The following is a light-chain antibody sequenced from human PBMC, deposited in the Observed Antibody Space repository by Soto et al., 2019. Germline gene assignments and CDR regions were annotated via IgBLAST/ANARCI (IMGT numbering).Light chain of an antibody. V-gene: IGKV3-20*01. CDR1: QRVSGNF. CDR2: GAS. J-gene: IGKJ5*01. Sequence: EIVLTQSPGTLSLSPGERATLSCRASQRVSGNFLAWYQEKPGQAPRLLIYGASSRATGIPDRFSVSGSGTDFTLTISRLEPGDFAVYYCQLYGISPHFGQGTRLEIK. CDR3: QLYGISPH.